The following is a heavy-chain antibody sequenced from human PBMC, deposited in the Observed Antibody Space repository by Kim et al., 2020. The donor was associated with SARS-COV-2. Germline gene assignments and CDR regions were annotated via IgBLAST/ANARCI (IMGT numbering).Heavy chain of an antibody. CDR2: ISGNSGTT. V-gene: IGHV3-23*01. J-gene: IGHJ4*02. CDR1: GITSNTDA. Sequence: GGSLRLSCVASGITSNTDAMSWVRQAPGKGLEWVSAISGNSGTTKYAGSVKGRFTISIDNSKNTLYLQMNSLRAEDTAIYYCAREPDYTNYAFDYWGQGTLVTVSS. D-gene: IGHD3-3*01. CDR3: AREPDYTNYAFDY.